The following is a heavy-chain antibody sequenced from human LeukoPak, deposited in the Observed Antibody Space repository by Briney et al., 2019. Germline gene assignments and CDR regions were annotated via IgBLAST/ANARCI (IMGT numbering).Heavy chain of an antibody. CDR3: ARHSQAYYDILTGYYAFDI. V-gene: IGHV4-39*07. Sequence: SETLSLTCTVSGGSISSSSYYWGWIRQPPGKGLEWIGSIYYSGSTYYNPSLKSRVTISVDTSKNQFSLKLSSVTAADTAVYYCARHSQAYYDILTGYYAFDIWGQGTMVTVSS. J-gene: IGHJ3*02. D-gene: IGHD3-9*01. CDR1: GGSISSSSYY. CDR2: IYYSGST.